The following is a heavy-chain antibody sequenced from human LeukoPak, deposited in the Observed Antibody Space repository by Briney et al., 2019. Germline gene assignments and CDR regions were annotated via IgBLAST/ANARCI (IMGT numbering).Heavy chain of an antibody. Sequence: GGSLRLSCAASGFSFSSYSMNWVRQAPGKGLEWVSYISTSSSTIYYADSVKGRFTISRDNAKNSLYLQMNSLRAEDTAVYYCAKAGGYGSGSYYNYYWGQGTLVTVSS. D-gene: IGHD3-10*01. CDR2: ISTSSSTI. CDR1: GFSFSSYS. J-gene: IGHJ4*02. V-gene: IGHV3-48*01. CDR3: AKAGGYGSGSYYNYY.